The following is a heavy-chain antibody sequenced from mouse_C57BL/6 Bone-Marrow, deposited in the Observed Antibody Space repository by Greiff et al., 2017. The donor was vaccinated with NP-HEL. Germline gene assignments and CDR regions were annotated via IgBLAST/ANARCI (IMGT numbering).Heavy chain of an antibody. J-gene: IGHJ2*01. CDR3: AINWADY. V-gene: IGHV1-69*01. D-gene: IGHD4-1*01. CDR1: GYTFTSYW. CDR2: IDPSDSYT. Sequence: QVQLKQSGAELVMPGASVKLSCKASGYTFTSYWMHWVKQRPGQGLEWIGEIDPSDSYTNYNQKFKGKSTLTVDKSSSTAYMQLSSLTSEDSACYYCAINWADYWGQGTTLTVSA.